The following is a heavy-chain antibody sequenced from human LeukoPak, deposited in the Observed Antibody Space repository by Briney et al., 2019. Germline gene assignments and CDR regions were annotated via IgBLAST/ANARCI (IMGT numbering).Heavy chain of an antibody. Sequence: ASETLSLTRTVSGGSIRSSYYYWGWIRQPPGKGLEWIGYIYYTGITNYNPSLKSRVTISVDTSKNQFSLNLSSVTAADTAVYYCARDHAEGWFDPWGQGTLVTVSS. J-gene: IGHJ5*02. CDR3: ARDHAEGWFDP. CDR1: GGSIRSSYYY. V-gene: IGHV4-61*01. CDR2: IYYTGIT. D-gene: IGHD1-14*01.